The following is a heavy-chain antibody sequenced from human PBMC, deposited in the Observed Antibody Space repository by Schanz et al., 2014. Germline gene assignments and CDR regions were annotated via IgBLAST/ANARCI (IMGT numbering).Heavy chain of an antibody. CDR3: TRSTLWSYDV. V-gene: IGHV4-4*02. CDR2: IFHSGTT. J-gene: IGHJ3*01. CDR1: GGSISSGVW. D-gene: IGHD2-21*01. Sequence: QVPLQESGPGLVKPSGTLSLTCVVSGGSISSGVWWTWARQSPGKGLEWIGEIFHSGTTNYNPSLESRVPISVDKSKNQFSLILSSMTAADTAVYYCTRSTLWSYDVWGRGTMVIVSS.